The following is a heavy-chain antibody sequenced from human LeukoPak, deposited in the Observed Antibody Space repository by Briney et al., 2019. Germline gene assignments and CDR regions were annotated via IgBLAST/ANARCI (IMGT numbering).Heavy chain of an antibody. D-gene: IGHD6-13*01. CDR3: ARDQYGYSSSWYDLWDFDY. Sequence: GGSLRLSCAASGFTFSSYSMNWVRQAPGKGLEWVSSISSSSSYIYYADSVKGRFTISRDNAKNSLYLQMNSLRAEDTAVYYCARDQYGYSSSWYDLWDFDYWGQGTLVTVSS. CDR2: ISSSSSYI. V-gene: IGHV3-21*01. J-gene: IGHJ4*02. CDR1: GFTFSSYS.